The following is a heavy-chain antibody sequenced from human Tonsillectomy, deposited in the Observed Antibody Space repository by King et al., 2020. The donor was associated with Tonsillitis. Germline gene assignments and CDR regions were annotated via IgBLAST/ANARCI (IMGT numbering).Heavy chain of an antibody. D-gene: IGHD6-19*01. CDR2: ISFDGSNK. Sequence: VQLVESGGGVVQPGRSLSLSCAASGFSFSSNGMHWVRQAPRKGLEWVAVISFDGSNKNYADSVKGRFTISRDNSNNTLFLHMNSLRAEDTAVYYCARERLYSSGWGIDYWGQGALLSVSS. J-gene: IGHJ4*02. V-gene: IGHV3-33*05. CDR3: ARERLYSSGWGIDY. CDR1: GFSFSSNG.